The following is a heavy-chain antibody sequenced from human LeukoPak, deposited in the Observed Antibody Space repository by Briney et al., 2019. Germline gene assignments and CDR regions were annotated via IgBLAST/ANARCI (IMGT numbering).Heavy chain of an antibody. J-gene: IGHJ1*01. D-gene: IGHD6-6*01. CDR2: ISYDGSNK. CDR1: GFTFSSYA. Sequence: GGSLRLSCAASGFTFSSYAMPWVRQAPGKGLEWVAVISYDGSNKYYADSAKGRFTISRDNSKNTLYLQMNSLRAEDTAVYYCARDVGHSSSSINFQHWGQGTLVTVSS. CDR3: ARDVGHSSSSINFQH. V-gene: IGHV3-30-3*01.